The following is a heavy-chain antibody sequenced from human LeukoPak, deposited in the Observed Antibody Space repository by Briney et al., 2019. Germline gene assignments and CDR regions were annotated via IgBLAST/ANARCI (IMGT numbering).Heavy chain of an antibody. CDR3: ARELSWSGRDY. V-gene: IGHV3-7*01. J-gene: IGHJ4*02. CDR1: GWTFSGSW. D-gene: IGHD3-3*01. Sequence: GGALRLSCAASGWTFSGSWMSWVGQAPGKGREGVADISKDGRGRNYLESVKGRFTISIDRGKNSLYLQMNSLRDEDTAVYYCARELSWSGRDYWGQGTLVTASS. CDR2: ISKDGRGR.